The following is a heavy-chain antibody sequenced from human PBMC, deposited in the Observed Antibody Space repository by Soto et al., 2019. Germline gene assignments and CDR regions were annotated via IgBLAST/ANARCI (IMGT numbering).Heavy chain of an antibody. J-gene: IGHJ4*02. CDR1: GFTFRSFV. CDR2: TSYDGTNK. V-gene: IGHV3-30*19. Sequence: QVQLVESGGGVVQPGTSLRLSCVGSGFTFRSFVIHWVRQAPGRGLEWVALTSYDGTNKYFGDSVKGRFTISRDNSRNTVDLQMDSLRLEDTAFYYCARWGTTGGLDVWGQGTLVSVSS. CDR3: ARWGTTGGLDV. D-gene: IGHD3-16*01.